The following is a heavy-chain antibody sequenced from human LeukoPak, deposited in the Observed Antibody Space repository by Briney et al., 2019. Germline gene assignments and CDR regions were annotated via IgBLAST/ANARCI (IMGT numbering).Heavy chain of an antibody. CDR2: IYYSGST. V-gene: IGHV4-39*07. Sequence: SETLSLTCTVSGGSISSSSYYWGWNRQPPGKGLEWIGSIYYSGSTYYNPSLKSRVTISVGTSKNQFSLKLSSVTAADTAVYYCAKYSSSWYVGTYNWFDPWGQGTLVTVSS. CDR1: GGSISSSSYY. D-gene: IGHD6-13*01. CDR3: AKYSSSWYVGTYNWFDP. J-gene: IGHJ5*02.